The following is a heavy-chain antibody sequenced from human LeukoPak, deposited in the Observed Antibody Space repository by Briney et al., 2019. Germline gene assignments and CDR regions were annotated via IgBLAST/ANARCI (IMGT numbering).Heavy chain of an antibody. CDR1: GFTFDDYA. V-gene: IGHV3-9*01. Sequence: GRSLRLSCAASGFTFDDYAMHWVRQAPGKGLEWVSGISWNSGSIGYADSVKGRFTISRDNAKNSLYLQMNSLRAEDTALYYCARDNAVYYYGMDVWGQGTTVTVSS. J-gene: IGHJ6*02. D-gene: IGHD6-19*01. CDR3: ARDNAVYYYGMDV. CDR2: ISWNSGSI.